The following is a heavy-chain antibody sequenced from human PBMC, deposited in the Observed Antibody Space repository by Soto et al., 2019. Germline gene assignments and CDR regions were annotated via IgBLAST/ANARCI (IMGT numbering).Heavy chain of an antibody. CDR1: GGSFSGYY. CDR3: ARGECSSNYCFTRWALDI. CDR2: INHSGST. Sequence: PSETLSLTCAVYGGSFSGYYWTWIRQTPGKGLEWIGEINHSGSTNYKPSLKSRISMSADTSKKQFSLNLTSVTAADTAAYYCARGECSSNYCFTRWALDIWGQGTVVTVSS. V-gene: IGHV4-34*01. D-gene: IGHD2-2*01. J-gene: IGHJ3*02.